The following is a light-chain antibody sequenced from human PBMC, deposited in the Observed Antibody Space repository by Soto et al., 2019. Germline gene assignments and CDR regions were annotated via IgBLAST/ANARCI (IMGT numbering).Light chain of an antibody. J-gene: IGLJ2*01. Sequence: SYELTQPPSVSVAPGQTAAITCGGDNIGAKSVHWYQQRPGQAPVLVVYEDSDRPSGIPERFSGSNSGNAATLTIRRVEAGDEADYYCQVWNVHRDHPGVVFGGGTKLTV. CDR3: QVWNVHRDHPGVV. CDR2: EDS. CDR1: NIGAKS. V-gene: IGLV3-21*02.